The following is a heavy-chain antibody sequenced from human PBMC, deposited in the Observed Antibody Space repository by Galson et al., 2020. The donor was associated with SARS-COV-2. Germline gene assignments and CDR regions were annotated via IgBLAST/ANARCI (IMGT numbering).Heavy chain of an antibody. CDR3: ARGGTGPLGYYYYMDV. CDR2: IGTAGDT. V-gene: IGHV3-13*01. D-gene: IGHD1-1*01. CDR1: GFTFSSYD. J-gene: IGHJ6*03. Sequence: GGSLRLSCAASGFTFSSYDMHWVRQATGKGLEWVSAIGTAGDTYYPGSVKGRFTISRENAKNSLYLQMNSLRAGDTAVYYCARGGTGPLGYYYYMDVWGKGTTVTVSS.